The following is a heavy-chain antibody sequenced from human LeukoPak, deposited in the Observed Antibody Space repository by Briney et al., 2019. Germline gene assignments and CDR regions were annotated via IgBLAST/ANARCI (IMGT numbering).Heavy chain of an antibody. Sequence: GGSLRLSCAASGFTFSSYWMHWVRQAPGKGLEWVSSISSSSSYIYYADSVKGRFTISRDNAKNSLYLQMNSLRAEDTAVYYCARATLGSDDAFDIWGQGTMVTVSS. CDR2: ISSSSSYI. CDR1: GFTFSSYW. J-gene: IGHJ3*02. D-gene: IGHD3-10*01. V-gene: IGHV3-21*01. CDR3: ARATLGSDDAFDI.